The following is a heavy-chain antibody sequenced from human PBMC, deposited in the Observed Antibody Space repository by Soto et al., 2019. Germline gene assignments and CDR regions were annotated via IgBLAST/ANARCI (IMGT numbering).Heavy chain of an antibody. V-gene: IGHV4-39*01. Sequence: QLQLQESGPGLVKPSETLSLTCTVSGGSISSSSYYWGWIRQPPGKGLEWIGSIYYSGSTYYNPSLKSRVTISVDTSKNQFSLKLSSVTVADTAVYYCACVGGSCITGWGQGTLVTVSS. J-gene: IGHJ4*02. CDR1: GGSISSSSYY. CDR2: IYYSGST. CDR3: ACVGGSCITG. D-gene: IGHD2-15*01.